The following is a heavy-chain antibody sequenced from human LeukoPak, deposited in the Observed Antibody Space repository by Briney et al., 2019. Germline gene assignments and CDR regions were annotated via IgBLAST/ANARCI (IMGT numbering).Heavy chain of an antibody. CDR3: AKTGSTAPHYYGMDV. D-gene: IGHD2-2*01. Sequence: QPGGSLRLSCAASGFTFSSYAMIWVRHATGKGLEWGSAISGSGGSTYYADSVKGRFTISRDNSKNTLYLQMNSLRAEDTAVYYCAKTGSTAPHYYGMDVWGKGTTVTVSS. J-gene: IGHJ6*04. CDR2: ISGSGGST. CDR1: GFTFSSYA. V-gene: IGHV3-23*01.